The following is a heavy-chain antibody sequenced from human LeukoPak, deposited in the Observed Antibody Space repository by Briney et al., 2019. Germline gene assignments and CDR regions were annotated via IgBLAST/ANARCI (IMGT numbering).Heavy chain of an antibody. CDR3: AKDLQRMTEYYFDY. J-gene: IGHJ4*02. CDR2: ISGSGGST. CDR1: GFTFSSYA. D-gene: IGHD1-1*01. Sequence: PGGSLRLSCAASGFTFSSYAMSWVRQAPGKGLEWVSAISGSGGSTSYADSVKGRFTISRDNSKNTLYLQMNSLRAEDTAAYYCAKDLQRMTEYYFDYWGQGTLVTVSS. V-gene: IGHV3-23*01.